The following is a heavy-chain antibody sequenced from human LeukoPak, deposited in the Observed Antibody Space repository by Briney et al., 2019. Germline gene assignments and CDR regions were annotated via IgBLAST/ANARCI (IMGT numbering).Heavy chain of an antibody. D-gene: IGHD2-2*01. CDR2: IIPIFGIA. V-gene: IGHV1-69*04. Sequence: SVKVSCKASGGTFSSYAISWVRQAPGQGLEWMGRIIPIFGIANYAQKFQGRVTITADKSTSTAYMEPSSLRSEDTAVYYCAREDRGAIVVVPAAKGGWFDPWGQGTLVTVSS. CDR1: GGTFSSYA. CDR3: AREDRGAIVVVPAAKGGWFDP. J-gene: IGHJ5*02.